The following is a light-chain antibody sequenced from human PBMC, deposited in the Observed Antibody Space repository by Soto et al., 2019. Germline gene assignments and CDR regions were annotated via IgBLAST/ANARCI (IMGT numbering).Light chain of an antibody. CDR1: SSDIGDSNY. CDR2: DVS. V-gene: IGLV2-14*03. CDR3: SSYTTSNTRQIV. Sequence: QSVLTQPASVSGSPGQSITISCTGTSSDIGDSNYVSWYQQHPGKAPKLMIFDVSNRPSGVSNRFSGSKSANTASLTISGLQPEDEADYYCSSYTTSNTRQIVFGTGTKVTVL. J-gene: IGLJ1*01.